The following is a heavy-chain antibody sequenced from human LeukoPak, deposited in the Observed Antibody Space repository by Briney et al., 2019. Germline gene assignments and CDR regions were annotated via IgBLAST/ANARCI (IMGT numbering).Heavy chain of an antibody. J-gene: IGHJ4*02. Sequence: SGGSLRLSCATSGLTLDTYAMTWVRQAPGKGLEWVSTISGDGGSTYYAGSVKGRFVISKDISKSTLYLDMNSLTGEDTAIYFCATRGNYYGYFDSWGQGTLVTVSS. V-gene: IGHV3-23*01. D-gene: IGHD5-18*01. CDR3: ATRGNYYGYFDS. CDR2: ISGDGGST. CDR1: GLTLDTYA.